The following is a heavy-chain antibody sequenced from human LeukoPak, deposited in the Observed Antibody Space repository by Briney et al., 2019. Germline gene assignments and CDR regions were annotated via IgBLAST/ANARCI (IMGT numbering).Heavy chain of an antibody. J-gene: IGHJ4*02. D-gene: IGHD3-22*01. CDR2: IYHSGST. CDR1: GGSISSSSYY. Sequence: SETLSLTCTVSGGSISSSSYYWGWIRQPPGKGLEWIGSIYHSGSTYYNPYLKHRVTISVDTTKNQFSLKLSFVTAADTAVYYCARGYPDYYDSSGTFDYWGQGTLVTVSS. V-gene: IGHV4-39*07. CDR3: ARGYPDYYDSSGTFDY.